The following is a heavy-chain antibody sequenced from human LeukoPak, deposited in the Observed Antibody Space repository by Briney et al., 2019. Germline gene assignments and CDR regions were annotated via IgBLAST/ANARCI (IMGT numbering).Heavy chain of an antibody. V-gene: IGHV3-74*01. CDR3: VRGGVDS. CDR2: INSDGSTT. D-gene: IGHD3-22*01. J-gene: IGHJ4*02. CDR1: GFTFSTYW. Sequence: GGSLRLSCAASGFTFSTYWMHWVRQAPGKGLVWVSRINSDGSTTTYADSVRGRFTISRDNAKNTLYLQMNSLRAEDTAVYYCVRGGVDSWGQGTLVTVSS.